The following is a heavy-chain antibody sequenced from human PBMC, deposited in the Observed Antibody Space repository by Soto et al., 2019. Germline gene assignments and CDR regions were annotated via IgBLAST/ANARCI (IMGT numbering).Heavy chain of an antibody. Sequence: PSQTLSLTCAISGDSVSSNSAGWNWVRQTPSRGLEWLGRTYYKSKWFNNYAVSVKGRITINPDTSQNQFSLQLDSVTPEDTAVYYCARGSWDDVSGHYYMDVWGKGTTVNVSS. V-gene: IGHV6-1*01. D-gene: IGHD5-12*01. CDR2: TYYKSKWFN. J-gene: IGHJ6*03. CDR3: ARGSWDDVSGHYYMDV. CDR1: GDSVSSNSAG.